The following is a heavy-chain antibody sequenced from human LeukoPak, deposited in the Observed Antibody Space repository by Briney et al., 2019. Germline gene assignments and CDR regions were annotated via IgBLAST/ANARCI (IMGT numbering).Heavy chain of an antibody. CDR2: LNPSGNST. Sequence: ASVKVSCKASGYTLTGYSIHWVRQAPGQGLEWMGILNPSGNSTTYAQKFQGRVTMTRDTSISTAYMELSSLTFEDTAVYYCARGPPNWGMVGYWGQGTLVTVSS. CDR1: GYTLTGYS. V-gene: IGHV1-46*01. J-gene: IGHJ4*02. CDR3: ARGPPNWGMVGY. D-gene: IGHD7-27*01.